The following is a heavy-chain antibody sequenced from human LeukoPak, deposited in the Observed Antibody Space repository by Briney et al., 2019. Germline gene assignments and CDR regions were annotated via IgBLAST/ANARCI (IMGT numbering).Heavy chain of an antibody. D-gene: IGHD3-3*01. V-gene: IGHV1-69*13. CDR3: ARSGYYSYYFDY. J-gene: IGHJ4*02. Sequence: ASVKVSCKASGGTFSSYAISWVRQAPGQGLEWMGGIIPIFGTANYAQKFQGRVTITADESTSTAYMELSSLRSEDTAVYYCARSGYYSYYFDYWGQGTLVTVSS. CDR1: GGTFSSYA. CDR2: IIPIFGTA.